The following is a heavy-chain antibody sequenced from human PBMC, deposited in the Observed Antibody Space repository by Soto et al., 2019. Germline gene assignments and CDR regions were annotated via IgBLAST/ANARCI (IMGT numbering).Heavy chain of an antibody. V-gene: IGHV4-39*01. J-gene: IGHJ6*02. Sequence: NPSETLSFTCSVSGYSVSSSDYYWAWIRQPPGKGLEWIGSMFYSGLTYYNPSLKSRVTLSVDTSKNQFSVRLNSVTAADTAVYYCAPLTVSLSGPYGIHVWGQGTTVTVSS. CDR2: MFYSGLT. CDR1: GYSVSSSDYY. D-gene: IGHD2-15*01. CDR3: APLTVSLSGPYGIHV.